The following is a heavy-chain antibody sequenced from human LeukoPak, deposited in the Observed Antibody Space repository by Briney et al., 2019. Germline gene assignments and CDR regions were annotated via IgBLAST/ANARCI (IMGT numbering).Heavy chain of an antibody. CDR2: IKSKTDGGTT. CDR3: TTDLVAVYGFGEANY. V-gene: IGHV3-15*01. J-gene: IGHJ4*02. Sequence: PGGSLRLSCAASGFTFSSYSMIWVRQAPGKGLEWVGRIKSKTDGGTTDYAAPVKGRFTISRDDSKNTLYLQMNSLKTEDTAVYYCTTDLVAVYGFGEANYWGQGTLVTVSS. D-gene: IGHD3-10*01. CDR1: GFTFSSYS.